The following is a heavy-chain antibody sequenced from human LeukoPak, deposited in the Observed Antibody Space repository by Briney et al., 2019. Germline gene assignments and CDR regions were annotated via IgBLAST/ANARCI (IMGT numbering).Heavy chain of an antibody. D-gene: IGHD6-19*01. CDR1: GFIFRTYG. Sequence: PGGSLRLSCAASGFIFRTYGMHWVRQAPGKGLEWVAVIWYDGSNKYYADSVKGRFTTSRDNSKNTLYLQMNSLRAEDTAVYYCARDRGSQWLVPDYWGQGTLVTVSS. J-gene: IGHJ4*02. V-gene: IGHV3-33*01. CDR3: ARDRGSQWLVPDY. CDR2: IWYDGSNK.